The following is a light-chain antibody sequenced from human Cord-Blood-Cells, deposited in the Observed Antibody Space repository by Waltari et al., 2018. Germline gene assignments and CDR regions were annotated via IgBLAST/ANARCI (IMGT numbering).Light chain of an antibody. CDR2: DVS. CDR3: CSYAGSYTFSWV. J-gene: IGLJ3*02. V-gene: IGLV2-11*01. Sequence: QPALTQPRSVSGSPGQTVPISCTGTSSDVGGYNYFSWSQQHPGKAPKLMIYDVSKRPSGVPDRFSGSKSGNTASLTISGLQAEDEADYYCCSYAGSYTFSWVFGGGTKLTGL. CDR1: SSDVGGYNY.